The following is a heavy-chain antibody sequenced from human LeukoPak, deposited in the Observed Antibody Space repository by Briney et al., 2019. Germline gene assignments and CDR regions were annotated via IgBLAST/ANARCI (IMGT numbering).Heavy chain of an antibody. J-gene: IGHJ5*02. D-gene: IGHD4-17*01. V-gene: IGHV1-18*01. CDR3: ARGPSAAPSTVTLANWFDP. Sequence: ASVKVSCKASGYTFTSYGISWVRQAPGQGLEWMGWISAYNGNTNYAQKLQGRVTMTTDTSTSTAYMELRSLRSDDTAVYYCARGPSAAPSTVTLANWFDPWGQGTLVTVS. CDR1: GYTFTSYG. CDR2: ISAYNGNT.